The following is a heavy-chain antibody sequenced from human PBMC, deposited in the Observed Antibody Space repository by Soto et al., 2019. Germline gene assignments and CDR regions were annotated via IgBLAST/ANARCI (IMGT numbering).Heavy chain of an antibody. V-gene: IGHV4-34*01. CDR3: ARGRLGSGSYYNVVWWFDP. CDR1: GGSFSGYY. CDR2: INHSGST. Sequence: ETLSLTCAVYGGSFSGYYWSWIRQPPGKGLEWIGEINHSGSTNYNPSLKSRVTISVDTSKNQFSLKLSSVTAADTAVYYCARGRLGSGSYYNVVWWFDPWGQGTLVTVSS. J-gene: IGHJ5*02. D-gene: IGHD3-10*01.